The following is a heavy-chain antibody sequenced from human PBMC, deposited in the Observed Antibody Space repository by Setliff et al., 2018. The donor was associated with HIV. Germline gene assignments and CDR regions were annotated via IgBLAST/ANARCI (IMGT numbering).Heavy chain of an antibody. Sequence: PSQTLSLTCAISGDFVSSDRAAWNWIRQSPSRGLEWLGRTYYNSRWNYDYAASVESRITITSDTSKNQLSLHLNSVTAAETAVYYCARVGYHGSGRYSFDYWGQGTLVTVSS. D-gene: IGHD3-10*01. J-gene: IGHJ4*02. V-gene: IGHV6-1*01. CDR3: ARVGYHGSGRYSFDY. CDR2: TYYNSRWNY. CDR1: GDFVSSDRAA.